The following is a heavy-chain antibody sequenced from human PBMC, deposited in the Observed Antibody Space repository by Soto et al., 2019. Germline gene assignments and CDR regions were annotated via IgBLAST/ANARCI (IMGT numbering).Heavy chain of an antibody. J-gene: IGHJ1*01. CDR1: GYTFTGYY. CDR3: ARHFFGDQSLQH. V-gene: IGHV1-2*02. Sequence: ASVKVSCKASGYTFTGYYMHWVRQAPGQRLEWMGWINANSGDTKYSQKFQGRVTITRDTSTSTAYMELSSLRSEDTAVYYCARHFFGDQSLQHWGQGTLVTVSS. CDR2: INANSGDT. D-gene: IGHD3-10*01.